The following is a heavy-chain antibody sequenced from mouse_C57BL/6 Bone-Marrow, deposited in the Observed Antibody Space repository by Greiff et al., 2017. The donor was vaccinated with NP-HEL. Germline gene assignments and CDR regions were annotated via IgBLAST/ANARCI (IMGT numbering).Heavy chain of an antibody. CDR2: IYPGDGDT. CDR3: ASDGGLRGY. Sequence: VQLQESGPELVKPGASVKISCKASGYAFSSSWMNWVKQRPGKGLEWIGRIYPGDGDTNYNGKFKGKATLTADKSSSTAYMQLSSLTSEDSAVYFCASDGGLRGYWGQGTTLTVSS. CDR1: GYAFSSSW. V-gene: IGHV1-82*01. J-gene: IGHJ2*01. D-gene: IGHD2-4*01.